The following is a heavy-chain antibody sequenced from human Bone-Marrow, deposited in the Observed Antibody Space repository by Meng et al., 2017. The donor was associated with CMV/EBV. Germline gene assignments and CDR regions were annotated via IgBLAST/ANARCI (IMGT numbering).Heavy chain of an antibody. D-gene: IGHD3-22*01. J-gene: IGHJ4*02. V-gene: IGHV3-21*01. CDR1: GFTFSSYS. CDR3: ARDGGYYGSSGNYYDV. Sequence: GESLKISCAASGFTFSSYSMNWVRQAPGKGLEWVSSISSSSSYIYYADSVKGRFTISRDNAKNTLYLQMNSLRPEDTAVYYCARDGGYYGSSGNYYDVWGQGTLVTVSS. CDR2: ISSSSSYI.